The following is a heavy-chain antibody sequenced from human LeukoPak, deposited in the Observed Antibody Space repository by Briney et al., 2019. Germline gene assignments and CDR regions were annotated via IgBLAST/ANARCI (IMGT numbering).Heavy chain of an antibody. CDR1: GFTFSGYA. CDR3: AASLGNGRYYYYYLDA. CDR2: IWYDESNK. D-gene: IGHD2-8*01. J-gene: IGHJ6*03. V-gene: IGHV3-33*01. Sequence: PGGSLRLSCAASGFTFSGYAMHWVRQAPGKGLEWVAVIWYDESNKYYTDSVKGRFTISRDNSKNTLYLQMNTVRPEDTAVYYCAASLGNGRYYYYYLDAWGRGTTVTASS.